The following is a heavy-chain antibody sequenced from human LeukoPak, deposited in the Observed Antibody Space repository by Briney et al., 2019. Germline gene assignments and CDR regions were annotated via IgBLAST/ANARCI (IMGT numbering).Heavy chain of an antibody. J-gene: IGHJ4*02. V-gene: IGHV5-51*01. Sequence: GESLKISCKGSGYIFTNYRIGWVRQMPGKGLEWMGIIYPADSDTRYSPSFQGQVTISADKSIDTAYLQWSSLKASDTAIYYYARRRRWEPIEYWGQGTLVTVSS. CDR2: IYPADSDT. CDR3: ARRRRWEPIEY. CDR1: GYIFTNYR. D-gene: IGHD1-26*01.